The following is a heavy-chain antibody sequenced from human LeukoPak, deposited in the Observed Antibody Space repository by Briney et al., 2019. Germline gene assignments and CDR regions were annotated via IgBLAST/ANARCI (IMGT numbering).Heavy chain of an antibody. CDR3: AKGAPKPYYFDY. CDR1: GFNFNDYG. Sequence: GGSLRLSCAASGFNFNDYGMHWVRQAPGKGLEWVAIIWHDGNNKYYADSVKGRFTISRDNSKNTLYLQMNSLRAEDTAVYYCAKGAPKPYYFDYWGQGTLVTVSS. V-gene: IGHV3-33*06. D-gene: IGHD1-14*01. CDR2: IWHDGNNK. J-gene: IGHJ4*02.